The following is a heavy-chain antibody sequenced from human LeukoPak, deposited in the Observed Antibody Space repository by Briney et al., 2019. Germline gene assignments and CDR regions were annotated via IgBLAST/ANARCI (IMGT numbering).Heavy chain of an antibody. V-gene: IGHV3-23*01. CDR3: AKPNGYDSSAYYSPFDY. Sequence: GGSLRLSCVASGFTFSTFAMSWVRQAPGKGLEWVSAIGGRGGNTYYADSVKGRFTISRDDSQNTVYLQMNSLRVEDTALYYRAKPNGYDSSAYYSPFDYWGQGTLVTVSS. CDR2: IGGRGGNT. D-gene: IGHD3-22*01. J-gene: IGHJ4*02. CDR1: GFTFSTFA.